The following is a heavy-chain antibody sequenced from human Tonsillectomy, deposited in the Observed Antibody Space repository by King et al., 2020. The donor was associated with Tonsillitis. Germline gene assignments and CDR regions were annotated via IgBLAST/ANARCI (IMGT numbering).Heavy chain of an antibody. Sequence: DVQLVESGGGLVQPGGSLRLSCAASGFTFSSYAMSWVRQAPGRGLEWVSAITGSGNTTYYADSVKGRFTISRDNSKNTLYLHMNSLRAEDTAVYYCAREELYCNAGSCYRGHFDCWGQGTLVTVSS. J-gene: IGHJ4*02. CDR1: GFTFSSYA. CDR3: AREELYCNAGSCYRGHFDC. D-gene: IGHD2-15*01. V-gene: IGHV3-23*04. CDR2: ITGSGNTT.